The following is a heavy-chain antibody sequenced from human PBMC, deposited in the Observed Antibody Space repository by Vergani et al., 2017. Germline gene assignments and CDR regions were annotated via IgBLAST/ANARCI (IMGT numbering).Heavy chain of an antibody. CDR3: ARNRQSVYSSGWYGFDY. CDR2: IDWDDDK. V-gene: IGHV2-70*01. J-gene: IGHJ4*02. CDR1: GFSLSTSGMC. D-gene: IGHD6-19*01. Sequence: QVTLKESGPVLVKPTETLTLTCTFSGFSLSTSGMCVSWIRQPPGKALEWLALIDWDDDKYYSTSLKTRLTISKDTSKNQVVLTMTNMDPVDTATYYCARNRQSVYSSGWYGFDYWGQGTLVTVSS.